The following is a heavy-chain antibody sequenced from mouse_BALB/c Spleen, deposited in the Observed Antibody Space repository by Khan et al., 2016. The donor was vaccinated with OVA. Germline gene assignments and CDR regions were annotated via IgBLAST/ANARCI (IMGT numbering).Heavy chain of an antibody. J-gene: IGHJ4*01. CDR1: GYTFTTYY. V-gene: IGHV1S56*01. CDR2: FYPGNVNT. CDR3: ARYDYFVGEAMDY. Sequence: QVQLQQSGPELVKPGASVRLSCNASGYTFTTYYLHRVIQRPGQGLEWIGWFYPGNVNTTYNETFKGKATLTADKSSSTDYMHLSLLTSEDSAVYVCARYDYFVGEAMDYWGQGTSVTVSA. D-gene: IGHD2-4*01.